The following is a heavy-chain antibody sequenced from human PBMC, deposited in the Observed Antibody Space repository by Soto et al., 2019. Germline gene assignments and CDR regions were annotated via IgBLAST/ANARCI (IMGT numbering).Heavy chain of an antibody. CDR1: GYSFTSYW. CDR2: VYPGDSDT. CDR3: ARHFRRSWHAFDI. J-gene: IGHJ3*02. D-gene: IGHD2-15*01. V-gene: IGHV5-51*01. Sequence: PGESLKISCKGSGYSFTSYWIGWVRQMPGKGLEWMGIVYPGDSDTRYSPSFQGQVTISADKSISTAYLQWSSLKASDTAMYYCARHFRRSWHAFDIWGQGTMVTVSS.